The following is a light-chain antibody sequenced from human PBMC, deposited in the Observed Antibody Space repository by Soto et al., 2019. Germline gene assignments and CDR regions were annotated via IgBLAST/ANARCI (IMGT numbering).Light chain of an antibody. V-gene: IGKV1-5*01. CDR1: QSISRW. J-gene: IGKJ4*01. Sequence: DIQMTQSPSSLSASVGDRVTLTCRASQSISRWVAWYQEKPGTAPKVLIDAASSLQRMVPSRFSGSGSGTEFTLTISSLQPEDFATYYCLQHNSYPLTFGGGTKVDIK. CDR3: LQHNSYPLT. CDR2: AAS.